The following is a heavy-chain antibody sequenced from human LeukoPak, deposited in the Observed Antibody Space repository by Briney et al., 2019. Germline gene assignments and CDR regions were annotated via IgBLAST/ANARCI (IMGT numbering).Heavy chain of an antibody. Sequence: GGSLRLSCAASGFTFSSYAMHWVRQAPGKGLEWVAVLWYDGSNKYYADSVKGRFTISRDNSKNTLYLQMNSLRAEDTAVYYCARASQPYCSSTSCYTVPSDYWGQGTLVTVSS. CDR1: GFTFSSYA. CDR3: ARASQPYCSSTSCYTVPSDY. V-gene: IGHV3-33*01. J-gene: IGHJ4*02. D-gene: IGHD2-2*02. CDR2: LWYDGSNK.